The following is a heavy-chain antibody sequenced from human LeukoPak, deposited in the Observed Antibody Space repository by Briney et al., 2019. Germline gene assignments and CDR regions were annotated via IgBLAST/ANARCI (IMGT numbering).Heavy chain of an antibody. Sequence: ASGKVSCKASVDTFTYYYVHWLRQAPGQGLEWMGCISPNSGGTHYAQKFQGRVTMTRDTSITTAYMEPSRLRSDDTAAYFCARLPYDEPDYWGQGTLVTVSS. D-gene: IGHD3-3*01. V-gene: IGHV1-2*02. J-gene: IGHJ4*02. CDR1: VDTFTYYY. CDR2: ISPNSGGT. CDR3: ARLPYDEPDY.